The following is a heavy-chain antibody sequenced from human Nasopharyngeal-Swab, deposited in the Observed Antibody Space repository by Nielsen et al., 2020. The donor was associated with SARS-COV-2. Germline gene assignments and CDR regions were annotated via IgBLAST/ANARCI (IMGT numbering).Heavy chain of an antibody. CDR3: AKDSSVARGLDS. J-gene: IGHJ4*02. D-gene: IGHD3-10*01. CDR2: ISWNGGTL. V-gene: IGHV3-9*01. CDR1: GFAFDDYA. Sequence: SLKISCAASGFAFDDYAMHWVRQAPGKGLEWVSGISWNGGTLAYAGSVEGRFTISRDNAENSLYLQMNRLRPEDTAVYFCAKDSSVARGLDSWGQGALVTVSS.